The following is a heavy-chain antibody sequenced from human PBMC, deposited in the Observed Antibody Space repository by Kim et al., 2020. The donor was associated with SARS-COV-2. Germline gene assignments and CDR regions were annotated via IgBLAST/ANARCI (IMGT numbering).Heavy chain of an antibody. Sequence: SGQGRFTISRKNSKNTLYLQMNSLRAEDTAVYYCAKGSTDLWFGGLLLDYWGQGTLVTVSS. J-gene: IGHJ4*02. CDR3: AKGSTDLWFGGLLLDY. D-gene: IGHD3-10*01. V-gene: IGHV3-23*01.